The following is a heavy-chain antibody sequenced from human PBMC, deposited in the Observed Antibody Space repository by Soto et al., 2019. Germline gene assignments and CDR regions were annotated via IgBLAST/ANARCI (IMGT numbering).Heavy chain of an antibody. CDR1: GYTFTGFG. Sequence: QVQLVQSGAEVKKPGASVKVSCKTSGYTFTGFGVSWVRQAPGQGPEWMGWISPYSDDTSYSQKFQGRVTMTTDTSTSTAYMGLRNLKSDATAVYTWAFTRGAGGFAYWAQGPLVPV. V-gene: IGHV1-18*01. CDR2: ISPYSDDT. CDR3: AFTRGAGGFAY. J-gene: IGHJ4*02. D-gene: IGHD3-16*01.